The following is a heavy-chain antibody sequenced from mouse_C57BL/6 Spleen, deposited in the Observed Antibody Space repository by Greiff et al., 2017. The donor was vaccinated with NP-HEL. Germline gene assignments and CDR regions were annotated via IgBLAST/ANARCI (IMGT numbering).Heavy chain of an antibody. J-gene: IGHJ3*01. CDR1: GYTFTSYW. Sequence: VQLQQPGAELVKPGASVKLSCKASGYTFTSYWMQWVKQRPGQGLEWIGEIDPSDSYTKYNQKFKGKATLTVDTSSITAYMQLSSLTSEDSAVYYYARSLRFDGYYLFAYWGQGALVTVSA. V-gene: IGHV1-50*01. CDR2: IDPSDSYT. CDR3: ARSLRFDGYYLFAY. D-gene: IGHD2-3*01.